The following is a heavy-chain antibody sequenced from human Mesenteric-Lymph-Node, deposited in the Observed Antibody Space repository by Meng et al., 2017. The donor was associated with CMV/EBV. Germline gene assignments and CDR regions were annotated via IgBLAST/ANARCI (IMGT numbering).Heavy chain of an antibody. D-gene: IGHD3-9*01. V-gene: IGHV3-48*03. CDR3: AKEMEHYDVLTGYYRGYFDH. CDR2: ISSGGSLI. J-gene: IGHJ4*02. CDR1: GFTFSTYE. Sequence: GGSLRLSCAASGFTFSTYEMNWVRQAPGKGLEWVSYISSGGSLIYYADSVKGRFTISRDNSKNTLYLQMNSLRAEDTAVYYCAKEMEHYDVLTGYYRGYFDHWGQGTLVTVSS.